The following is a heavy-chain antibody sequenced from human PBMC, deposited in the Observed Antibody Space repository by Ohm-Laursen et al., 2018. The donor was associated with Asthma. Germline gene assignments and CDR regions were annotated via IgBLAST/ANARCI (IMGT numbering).Heavy chain of an antibody. J-gene: IGHJ6*02. V-gene: IGHV1-18*04. Sequence: ASVKVSCKASGYTFTSYGISWVRQAPGQGLEWMGWISPYNGNTNYAQKLQGRVTMTTDTSTSTAYMELRSLRSDDTAVYYCARDQMTTVISGMDVWGQGTTVTVSS. CDR2: ISPYNGNT. D-gene: IGHD4-17*01. CDR3: ARDQMTTVISGMDV. CDR1: GYTFTSYG.